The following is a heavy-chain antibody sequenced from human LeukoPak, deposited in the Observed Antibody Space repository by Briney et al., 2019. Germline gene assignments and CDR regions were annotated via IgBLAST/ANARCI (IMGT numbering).Heavy chain of an antibody. V-gene: IGHV7-4-1*02. CDR3: ARESGSYQYYYYGMDV. Sequence: ASVKVSCKTSGYTFTNFGVSWVRQAPGQGLEWRGWINTNTGNPTYAQGFTGRFVFSLDTSVSTAYLQISSLKAEDTAVYYCARESGSYQYYYYGMDVWGQGTTVTVSS. J-gene: IGHJ6*02. CDR2: INTNTGNP. CDR1: GYTFTNFG. D-gene: IGHD1-26*01.